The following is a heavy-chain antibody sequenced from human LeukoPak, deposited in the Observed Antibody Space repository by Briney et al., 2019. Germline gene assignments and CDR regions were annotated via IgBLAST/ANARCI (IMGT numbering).Heavy chain of an antibody. CDR1: GFTLGDYS. J-gene: IGHJ4*02. V-gene: IGHV3-43*02. CDR3: ANGLRGVSCSFDY. CDR2: INGDALTA. Sequence: GGSLRLSCAASGFTLGDYSMHWVRQTPGKGLEWVSLINGDALTAHYGDSVRGRFTISRNNSNNSLYLQMNGLRTEGTAFYYCANGLRGVSCSFDYGGRGTLVSVS. D-gene: IGHD3/OR15-3a*01.